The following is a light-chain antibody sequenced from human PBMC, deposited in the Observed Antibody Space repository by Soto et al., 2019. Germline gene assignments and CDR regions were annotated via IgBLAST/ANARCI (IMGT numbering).Light chain of an antibody. J-gene: IGKJ4*01. V-gene: IGKV1-12*01. Sequence: DIQMTQSPSFVSASVGDRVTITCRASQGISSWLSWYQQKPGTAPTLLVYKASTLQDGVPSRFSGSGSGTDFTLTISGLQPEDFGTYYCNQASSFPLTFGGGTKVEIK. CDR3: NQASSFPLT. CDR2: KAS. CDR1: QGISSW.